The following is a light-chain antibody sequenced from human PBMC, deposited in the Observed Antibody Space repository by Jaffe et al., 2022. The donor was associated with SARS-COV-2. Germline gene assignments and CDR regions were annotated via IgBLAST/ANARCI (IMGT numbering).Light chain of an antibody. V-gene: IGLV2-23*02. CDR3: CSYAGSSTPFV. CDR2: EVS. J-gene: IGLJ1*01. CDR1: SSDVGSYNL. Sequence: QSALTQPASVSGSPGQSITISCTGTSSDVGSYNLVSWYQQHPGKAPKVMIYEVSKRPSGVSNRFSGSKSGNTASLTISGLQAEDEADYYCCSYAGSSTPFVFGTGTKVTVL.